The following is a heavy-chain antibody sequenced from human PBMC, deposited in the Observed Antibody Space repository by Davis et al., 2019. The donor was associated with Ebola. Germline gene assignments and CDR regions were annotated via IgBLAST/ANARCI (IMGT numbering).Heavy chain of an antibody. CDR1: GGSISSSSYY. V-gene: IGHV4-39*01. D-gene: IGHD4-23*01. Sequence: MPGGSLRLSCTVSGGSISSSSYYWGWIRQPPGEGLEWIGSIYYSGSTYYNPSLKSRVTISVDTSKNQFSLKLSSVTAADTAVYYCARGMGYGGLDPWGQGTLVTVSS. CDR3: ARGMGYGGLDP. J-gene: IGHJ5*02. CDR2: IYYSGST.